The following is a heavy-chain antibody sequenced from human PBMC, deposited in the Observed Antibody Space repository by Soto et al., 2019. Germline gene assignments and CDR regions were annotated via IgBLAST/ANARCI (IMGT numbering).Heavy chain of an antibody. D-gene: IGHD4-17*01. CDR1: GFTFSSYG. Sequence: PGGSLRLSCAASGFTFSSYGMHWVRQAPGKGQEWVAVISYDGSNKYYADSVKGRFTISRDNSKNTLYLQMNSLRAEDSAVYYCAKDLTTVTYYFDYWGKGTLVTVSS. J-gene: IGHJ4*02. CDR3: AKDLTTVTYYFDY. CDR2: ISYDGSNK. V-gene: IGHV3-30*18.